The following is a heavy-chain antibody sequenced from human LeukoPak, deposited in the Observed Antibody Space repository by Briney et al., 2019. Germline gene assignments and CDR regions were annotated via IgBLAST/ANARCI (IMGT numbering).Heavy chain of an antibody. J-gene: IGHJ4*02. CDR3: AKTQGYCSSTTCRPYSSSWPFNF. Sequence: GGSLSLSCAASGFTFDAYAMHWVRQAPAKGLQWVSLISGDGGSTFYADSVKGRFTISRDNSKNSLYLQMNSLGIEDTALYYCAKTQGYCSSTTCRPYSSSWPFNFWGQGTLVTVSS. D-gene: IGHD2-2*01. CDR2: ISGDGGST. CDR1: GFTFDAYA. V-gene: IGHV3-43*02.